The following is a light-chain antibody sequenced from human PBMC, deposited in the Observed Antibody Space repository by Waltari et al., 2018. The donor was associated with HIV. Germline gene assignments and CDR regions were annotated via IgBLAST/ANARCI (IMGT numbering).Light chain of an antibody. Sequence: QSALTQPASVSGSPGQSITISCTGTNSDFGSYDFVSWYQQYPGKAPRLIISDVRNRPSGISSRFSGSKYGYTASLTISGLRAEDEADYFCSSWTSITTLVFGTGTKVTVL. CDR1: NSDFGSYDF. CDR3: SSWTSITTLV. CDR2: DVR. J-gene: IGLJ1*01. V-gene: IGLV2-14*01.